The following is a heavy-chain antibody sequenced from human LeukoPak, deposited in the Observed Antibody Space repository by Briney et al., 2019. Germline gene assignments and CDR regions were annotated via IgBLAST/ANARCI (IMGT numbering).Heavy chain of an antibody. J-gene: IGHJ4*02. D-gene: IGHD5-18*01. V-gene: IGHV7-4-1*02. Sequence: ASVKVSCKASGYTFTSYAMYWGRQTPGQGREWMGWINTNTGNPTYAQSFTGRFVVSLDTSVSTAYLQISSLKAEDTAVYYCARDNWLPTYWGQGTLVTVSS. CDR1: GYTFTSYA. CDR2: INTNTGNP. CDR3: ARDNWLPTY.